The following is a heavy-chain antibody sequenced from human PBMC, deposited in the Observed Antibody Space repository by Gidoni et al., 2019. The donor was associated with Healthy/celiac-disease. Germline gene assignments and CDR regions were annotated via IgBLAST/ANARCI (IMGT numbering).Heavy chain of an antibody. J-gene: IGHJ5*02. V-gene: IGHV4-39*01. D-gene: IGHD5-18*01. CDR3: ARQYSYGPNWFDP. Sequence: QLQLQESGAGLVKPAETLSPTCTASGGSISSRSYYWGWIRQPPGEGLGWIGSIYCSGSTHYTPSLKSRVTISVDTTKNQFSLKLSSVTAADTAVYYCARQYSYGPNWFDPWGQGTLVTVSS. CDR1: GGSISSRSYY. CDR2: IYCSGST.